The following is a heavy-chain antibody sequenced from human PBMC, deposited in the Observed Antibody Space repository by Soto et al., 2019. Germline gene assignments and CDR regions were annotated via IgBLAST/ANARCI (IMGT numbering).Heavy chain of an antibody. CDR3: ARDSSPYGDYVGFDY. Sequence: QVQLVQSGAEVKKPGASVKVSCKASGYTFTSYGISWVRQAPGQGLEWMGWISAYNGNTNYAQKLQGRVTMTTDTYTSTAYMELRSLRSDDTAVYYCARDSSPYGDYVGFDYWGQGTLVTVSS. CDR1: GYTFTSYG. D-gene: IGHD4-17*01. V-gene: IGHV1-18*01. J-gene: IGHJ4*02. CDR2: ISAYNGNT.